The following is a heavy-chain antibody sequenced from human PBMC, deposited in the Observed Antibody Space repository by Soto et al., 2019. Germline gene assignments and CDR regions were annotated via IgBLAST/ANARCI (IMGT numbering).Heavy chain of an antibody. Sequence: PGESLKISCKGSGYSFTSYWISWVRQMPGKGLEWMGRIDPSDSYTNYSPSFQGHVTISADKSISTAYLQWSSLKASDTAMYYCARQMRDGYVDNAFDIWGQGTMVTVSS. J-gene: IGHJ3*02. CDR3: ARQMRDGYVDNAFDI. D-gene: IGHD5-12*01. CDR2: IDPSDSYT. CDR1: GYSFTSYW. V-gene: IGHV5-10-1*01.